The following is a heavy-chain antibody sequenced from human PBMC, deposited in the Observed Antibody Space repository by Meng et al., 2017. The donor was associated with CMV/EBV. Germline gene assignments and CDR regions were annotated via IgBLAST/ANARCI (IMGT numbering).Heavy chain of an antibody. CDR3: ARRGGSVVVPAAHFDY. Sequence: GESLKISCAASGFTFSSYWMSWVRQAPGKGLEWVANIKQDGSEKYYVDSVKGRFTISRDNAKNSLYLQMNSLRAEDTAVYYCARRGGSVVVPAAHFDYWGQGTLVTVSS. CDR2: IKQDGSEK. V-gene: IGHV3-7*01. J-gene: IGHJ4*02. D-gene: IGHD2-2*01. CDR1: GFTFSSYW.